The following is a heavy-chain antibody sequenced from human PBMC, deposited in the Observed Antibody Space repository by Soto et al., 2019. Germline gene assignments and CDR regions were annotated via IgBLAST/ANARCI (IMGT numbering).Heavy chain of an antibody. J-gene: IGHJ4*02. CDR1: GFTFSTYA. CDR3: AKDLGDSSADDGADY. CDR2: ISSDGSNE. D-gene: IGHD6-25*01. V-gene: IGHV3-30*18. Sequence: QVQLVESGGGVVQPGRSLRLSCAASGFTFSTYAMHWVRQAPGKGLEWVAVISSDGSNEYYADSVKGRFTISRDNSKNTQYVQMNTLRAEDTAVYYCAKDLGDSSADDGADYWGQGTLVTVSS.